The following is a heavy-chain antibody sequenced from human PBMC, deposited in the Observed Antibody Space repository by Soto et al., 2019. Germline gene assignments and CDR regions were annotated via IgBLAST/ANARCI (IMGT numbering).Heavy chain of an antibody. V-gene: IGHV5-10-1*01. CDR1: GYSFTSYW. Sequence: GESLEISCKGSGYSFTSYWISWVRQMPGKGLEWMGRIDPSDSYTNYSPSFQGHVTISADKSISTAYLQWSSLKASDTAMYYCARLSSSSGPSGYYYGMEVWGQGTTVTVSS. D-gene: IGHD6-6*01. J-gene: IGHJ6*02. CDR2: IDPSDSYT. CDR3: ARLSSSSGPSGYYYGMEV.